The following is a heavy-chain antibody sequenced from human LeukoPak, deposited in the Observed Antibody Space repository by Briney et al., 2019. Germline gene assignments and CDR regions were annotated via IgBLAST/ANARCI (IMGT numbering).Heavy chain of an antibody. D-gene: IGHD3-22*01. CDR1: GYIFTSYG. Sequence: ASVNVSCKASGYIFTSYGISWVRQAPGQGLEWMGWISAYNGNTHYAQKLQGRVTMTTDTSTSTAYMELRSLTSDDTAVYYCARDPPVIESFDYWGQGTLVTVSS. CDR2: ISAYNGNT. V-gene: IGHV1-18*01. J-gene: IGHJ4*02. CDR3: ARDPPVIESFDY.